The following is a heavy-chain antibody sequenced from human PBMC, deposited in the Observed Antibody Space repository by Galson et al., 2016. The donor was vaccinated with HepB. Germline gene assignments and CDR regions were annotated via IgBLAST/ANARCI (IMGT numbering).Heavy chain of an antibody. D-gene: IGHD5-24*01. Sequence: SLRLSCAASGFTVGNTYMSWVRQFPGKGLECVSVIFSGGTTFYADSVMGPFTISRDNSKNTLYLQMRNLRAEDSALYYCARDSGYNEHGGFDDWGQGTLV. V-gene: IGHV3-66*02. CDR3: ARDSGYNEHGGFDD. J-gene: IGHJ4*02. CDR2: IFSGGTT. CDR1: GFTVGNTY.